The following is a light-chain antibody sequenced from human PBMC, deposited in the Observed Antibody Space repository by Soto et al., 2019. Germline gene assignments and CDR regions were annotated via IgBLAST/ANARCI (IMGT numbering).Light chain of an antibody. CDR2: EVT. CDR1: SSDIRDSNY. CDR3: GSKAGSDKHVV. J-gene: IGLJ2*01. Sequence: QSVLTQPPSASGSPGQSVTLSCSGISSDIRDSNYVSWYQQHPGKAPKLVVSEVTKRPSGVPDRFSGSRSGTTAFLTISGLQTEDEADYYRGSKAGSDKHVVFGGGTKLTVL. V-gene: IGLV2-8*01.